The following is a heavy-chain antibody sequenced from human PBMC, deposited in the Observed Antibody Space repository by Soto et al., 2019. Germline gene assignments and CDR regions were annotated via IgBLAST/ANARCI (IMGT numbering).Heavy chain of an antibody. CDR2: TYYRSKWYN. CDR1: GSSVSSIIAA. Sequence: SPTLSITYALSGSSVSSIIAAWIWIRPSQSRGLEWLGRTYYRSKWYNDYAVSVKSRITINPDTSKNQFSLQLNSVTPEDTAVYYWARGAVSSISWGQGPLITAPQ. V-gene: IGHV6-1*01. CDR3: ARGAVSSIS. D-gene: IGHD1-20*01. J-gene: IGHJ5*02.